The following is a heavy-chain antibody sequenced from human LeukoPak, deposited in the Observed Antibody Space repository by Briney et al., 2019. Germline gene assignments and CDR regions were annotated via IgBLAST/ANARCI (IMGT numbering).Heavy chain of an antibody. J-gene: IGHJ5*02. CDR2: IYYSGST. Sequence: SETLSLTCTVSGGSISSSSYYWGWIRQPPGKGLEWIGSIYYSGSTYYNPSLKSRVTISVDTSKNQFSLKLSSVTAADTAVYYRARPGKLDWFDPWGQGTLVTVSS. CDR3: ARPGKLDWFDP. V-gene: IGHV4-39*01. CDR1: GGSISSSSYY.